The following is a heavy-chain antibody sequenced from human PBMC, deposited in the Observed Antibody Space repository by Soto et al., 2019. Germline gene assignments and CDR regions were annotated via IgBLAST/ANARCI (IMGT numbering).Heavy chain of an antibody. J-gene: IGHJ4*02. CDR3: ARDPSHDYIWGSYRPAYFDY. V-gene: IGHV1-46*03. Sequence: QVQLVQSGAEVKKPGASVKVSCKASGYTFTSYYMHWVRQAPGQGLEWMGIINPSGGSKSYAQKFQGRVTMTRDTSTSTVYMELSSLRSEDTAVYYCARDPSHDYIWGSYRPAYFDYWGQGTLVTVSS. CDR1: GYTFTSYY. CDR2: INPSGGSK. D-gene: IGHD3-16*02.